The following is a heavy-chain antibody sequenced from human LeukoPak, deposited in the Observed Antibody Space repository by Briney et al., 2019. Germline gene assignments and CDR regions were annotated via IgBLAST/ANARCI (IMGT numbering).Heavy chain of an antibody. CDR1: GGSISSYY. CDR2: IYTSGST. V-gene: IGHV4-4*07. CDR3: ARDTHEWKYSSCGYKNYYYYMDF. D-gene: IGHD6-13*01. J-gene: IGHJ6*03. Sequence: SETLSLTCTVSGGSISSYYWSWIRQPAGKGLEWIGRIYTSGSTNYNPSLKSRVTMSVDTSKNQFSLKLSSVTAADTAVYYCARDTHEWKYSSCGYKNYYYYMDFWGKGTTVPVSS.